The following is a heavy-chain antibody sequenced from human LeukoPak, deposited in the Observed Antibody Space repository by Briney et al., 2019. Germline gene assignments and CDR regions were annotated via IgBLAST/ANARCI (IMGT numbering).Heavy chain of an antibody. J-gene: IGHJ4*02. D-gene: IGHD6-6*01. CDR3: ANLIAAQDFDY. CDR1: GGSFSGYY. V-gene: IGHV4-34*01. Sequence: PSETLSLTCAVYGGSFSGYYWSWIRQPPGKGLEWIGEINYSGSTNYNPSLKSRVTMSVDTSKNQFSLKLSSVTAADTAVYYCANLIAAQDFDYWGQGTLVTVSS. CDR2: INYSGST.